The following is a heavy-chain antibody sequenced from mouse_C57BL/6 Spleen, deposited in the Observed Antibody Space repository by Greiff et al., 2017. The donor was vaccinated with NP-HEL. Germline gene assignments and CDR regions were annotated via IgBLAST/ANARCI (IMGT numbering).Heavy chain of an antibody. Sequence: VKLQQSGAELARPGASVKLSCKASGYTFTSYGISWVKQRTGQGLEWIGEIYPRSGNTYYNEKFKGKATLTADNSSSTAYMELRSLTSEDSAVYFCARYDYDYYYAMDDWGQGTSVTVSS. D-gene: IGHD2-4*01. V-gene: IGHV1-81*01. CDR2: IYPRSGNT. CDR1: GYTFTSYG. CDR3: ARYDYDYYYAMDD. J-gene: IGHJ4*01.